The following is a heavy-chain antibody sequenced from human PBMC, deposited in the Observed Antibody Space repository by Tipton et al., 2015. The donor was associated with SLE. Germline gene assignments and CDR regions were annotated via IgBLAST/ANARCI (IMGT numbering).Heavy chain of an antibody. D-gene: IGHD2-15*01. Sequence: QVQLVQSGTEVKKPGASVKVSCKASGYTFTSYGITWVRQAPGQGLEWMGWISAYNGNTNYAQKLQGRVTMTTDTSTSTAYMELRSLRSDDTAVYYCARGYCSGGSCYYFDLWGQGTLVTVSS. CDR3: ARGYCSGGSCYYFDL. J-gene: IGHJ4*02. V-gene: IGHV1-18*01. CDR1: GYTFTSYG. CDR2: ISAYNGNT.